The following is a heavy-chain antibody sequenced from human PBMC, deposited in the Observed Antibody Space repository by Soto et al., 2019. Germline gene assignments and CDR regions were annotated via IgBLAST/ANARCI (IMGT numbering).Heavy chain of an antibody. CDR2: ISYSGST. CDR1: GGSISGYY. Sequence: SETLSLTCTVSGGSISGYYWSWIRQPPGKGLEWIGYISYSGSTNYNPSLKSRVTISVDTSKNQFSLKLSSVTAAATAVYYCARGGVTVKWRDPWDPGTRVPVSS. CDR3: ARGGVTVKWRDP. V-gene: IGHV4-59*01. J-gene: IGHJ5*02. D-gene: IGHD5-12*01.